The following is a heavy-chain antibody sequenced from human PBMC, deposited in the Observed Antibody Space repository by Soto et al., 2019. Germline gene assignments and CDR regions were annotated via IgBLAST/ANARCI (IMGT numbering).Heavy chain of an antibody. V-gene: IGHV3-53*01. D-gene: IGHD3-10*01. CDR2: IYSGGPT. CDR3: AKLGPYGSESYSFRYNLLDP. CDR1: GFSVSSSH. Sequence: GGSLRLSCEASGFSVSSSHMIWVRRAPGKGLEWVSVIYSGGPTYYAVSVKGRFTISRDRSKNTVYLQMHSLRNEDTAVYHCAKLGPYGSESYSFRYNLLDPWGQGTLVTVSS. J-gene: IGHJ5*02.